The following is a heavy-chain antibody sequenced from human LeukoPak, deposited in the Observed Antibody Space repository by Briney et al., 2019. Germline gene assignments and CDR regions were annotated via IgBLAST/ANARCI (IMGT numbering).Heavy chain of an antibody. Sequence: PSETLSLTCTVSGGSISSYYWSWIRQPPGKGLEWIGYIYYSGSTNYNPSLKSRVTISVDTSKNQFSLKLTSVTAADTAVYYCAKSSSSYYDTSGYLDYWGQGTLVTVSS. V-gene: IGHV4-59*01. J-gene: IGHJ4*02. CDR2: IYYSGST. CDR1: GGSISSYY. CDR3: AKSSSSYYDTSGYLDY. D-gene: IGHD3-22*01.